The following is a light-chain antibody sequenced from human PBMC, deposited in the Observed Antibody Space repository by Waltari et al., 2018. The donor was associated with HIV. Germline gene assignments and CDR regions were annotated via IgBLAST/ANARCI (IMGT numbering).Light chain of an antibody. CDR1: QSISSY. CDR3: QQSYNTPQT. CDR2: AAS. Sequence: DIQMTQSPSSLSASVGDRVTITCRASQSISSYLNWYQQKPGKAPKLLIYAASSLQSGVPSRFSGSGSWTDFTLTISSLQPEDFAAYYCQQSYNTPQTFGQGTKVEI. J-gene: IGKJ1*01. V-gene: IGKV1-39*01.